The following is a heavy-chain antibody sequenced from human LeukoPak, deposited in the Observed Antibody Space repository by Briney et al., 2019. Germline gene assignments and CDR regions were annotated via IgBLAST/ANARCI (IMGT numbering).Heavy chain of an antibody. D-gene: IGHD3-22*01. CDR3: ACTMIAAGAFDI. CDR1: GGSISSSSYY. J-gene: IGHJ3*02. Sequence: SETLSLTCTVSGGSISSSSYYWGWIRQPPGKGLEWIGSIYYSGSTYYNPSLKSRVTISVDTSKNQFSLKLSSVTAADTAVYYCACTMIAAGAFDIWGQGTMVTVSS. V-gene: IGHV4-39*07. CDR2: IYYSGST.